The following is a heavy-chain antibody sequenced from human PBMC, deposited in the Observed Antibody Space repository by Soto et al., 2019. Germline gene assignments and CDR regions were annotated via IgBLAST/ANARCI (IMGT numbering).Heavy chain of an antibody. J-gene: IGHJ6*02. CDR1: GYSFTSYW. D-gene: IGHD6-6*01. Sequence: GESLKISCKGSGYSFTSYWIGWVRQMPGKGLEWMGIIYPGDSDTRYSPSFQGQVTISADKSISTAYLQWSSLKASDTAMYYCARLSSSGEYYYGMDVWGQGTTVTVSS. V-gene: IGHV5-51*01. CDR2: IYPGDSDT. CDR3: ARLSSSGEYYYGMDV.